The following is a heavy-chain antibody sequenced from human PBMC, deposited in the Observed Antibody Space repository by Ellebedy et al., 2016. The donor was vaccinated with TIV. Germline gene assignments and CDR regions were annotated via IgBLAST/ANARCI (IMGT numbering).Heavy chain of an antibody. CDR2: IFSNDEK. V-gene: IGHV2-26*01. CDR1: GFSLSNARMG. Sequence: SGPTLVKPTETLTLTCTVSGFSLSNARMGVSWIRQPPGKALEWLAHIFSNDEKSYSTSLKSRLSISKDGSRSQVVLTLTNVDPGDTATYFCAQIYRYGSGWYGPFYSWGPGTLVTVSS. D-gene: IGHD6-19*01. J-gene: IGHJ4*02. CDR3: AQIYRYGSGWYGPFYS.